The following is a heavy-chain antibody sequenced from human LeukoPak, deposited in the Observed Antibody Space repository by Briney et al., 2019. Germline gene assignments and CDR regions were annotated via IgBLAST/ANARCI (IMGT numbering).Heavy chain of an antibody. J-gene: IGHJ4*02. CDR3: ARVPDGPYYFDY. CDR1: GYTFTGNY. CDR2: INPNSGGT. V-gene: IGHV1-2*02. D-gene: IGHD1-14*01. Sequence: ASVKVSCKASGYTFTGNYMHWVRQAPRQGLEWMGWINPNSGGTNYAQKFQGRVTMTRDTSISTAYMELSRLRSDDTAVYYCARVPDGPYYFDYWGQGTLVTVSS.